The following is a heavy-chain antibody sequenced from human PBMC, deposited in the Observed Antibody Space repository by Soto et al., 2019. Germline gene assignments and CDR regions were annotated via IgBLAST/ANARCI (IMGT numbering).Heavy chain of an antibody. V-gene: IGHV1-69*05. J-gene: IGHJ6*02. CDR3: ARDWDIVVVPAAIVHYYYGMDV. CDR1: GGTFSSYA. Sequence: SVKVSCKASGGTFSSYAISWVRQAPGQGLEWMGGIIPNYGTTNYAQKLQGRVTITTDTSTSTAYMELRSLRSDDTAVYYCARDWDIVVVPAAIVHYYYGMDVWGQGTTVTVSS. D-gene: IGHD2-2*01. CDR2: IIPNYGTT.